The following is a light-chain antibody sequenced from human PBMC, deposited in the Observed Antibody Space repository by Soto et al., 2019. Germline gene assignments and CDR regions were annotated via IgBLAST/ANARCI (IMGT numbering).Light chain of an antibody. CDR1: SSDVGNYKY. Sequence: QSVLTQPASVSGSPGQSITISCTGTSSDVGNYKYVSWYQQHPGKAPNFMIYAVSKQPSGVSNRFSGSKSGKTASLTISGLQAEDETDYYCFSYTSSGTYVFGTGTKVTVL. J-gene: IGLJ1*01. CDR3: FSYTSSGTYV. V-gene: IGLV2-14*01. CDR2: AVS.